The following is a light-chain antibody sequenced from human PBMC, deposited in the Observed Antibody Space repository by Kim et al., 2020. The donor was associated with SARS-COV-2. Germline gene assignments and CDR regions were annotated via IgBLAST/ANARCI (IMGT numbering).Light chain of an antibody. Sequence: RATINCKSSQSVLFSANNKDYLAWYQQKPGQPPKLLIYWASTRESGVPDRFSGSGSGTDFTLTINTLQAEDVAVYSCQQYFSTPYTFGQGTKLEIK. V-gene: IGKV4-1*01. J-gene: IGKJ2*01. CDR1: QSVLFSANNKDY. CDR2: WAS. CDR3: QQYFSTPYT.